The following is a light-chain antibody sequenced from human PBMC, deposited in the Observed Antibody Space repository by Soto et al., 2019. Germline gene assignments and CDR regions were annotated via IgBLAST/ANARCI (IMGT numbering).Light chain of an antibody. CDR3: QQYNNWPCG. V-gene: IGKV3-15*01. CDR2: GAS. CDR1: QSVSSN. Sequence: EIVMTQSPATLSVSPGERATLSCRASQSVSSNLARYQQKPGQAPRLLIYGASTRATGIPARFSGSGSGTEFTLTISSLQSEDFAVYYCQQYNNWPCGFGQGTKVEIK. J-gene: IGKJ1*01.